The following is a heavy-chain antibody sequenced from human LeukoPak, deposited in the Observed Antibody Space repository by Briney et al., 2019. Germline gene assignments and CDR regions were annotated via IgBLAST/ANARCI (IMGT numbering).Heavy chain of an antibody. J-gene: IGHJ4*02. Sequence: SSETLSLTCTVSGGSISSYYWSWLRQPAGKGLESIGHISTCGSTNYNPSLKSRVTMSVDTSKNQFSLKLSSVTAADTAVYYCARVRYSDSSVLTRKRSYYFDYWGQGTLVTVSS. CDR2: ISTCGST. V-gene: IGHV4-4*07. D-gene: IGHD3-22*01. CDR3: ARVRYSDSSVLTRKRSYYFDY. CDR1: GGSISSYY.